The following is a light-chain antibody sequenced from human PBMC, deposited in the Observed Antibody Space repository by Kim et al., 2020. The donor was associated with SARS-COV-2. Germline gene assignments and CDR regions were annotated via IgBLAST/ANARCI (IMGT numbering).Light chain of an antibody. J-gene: IGLJ3*02. V-gene: IGLV3-19*01. CDR3: STRDSTGDHVV. CDR2: CKN. Sequence: QTVSLTSQGGSLRNYYSAWYQQRKGQAAPLVVYCKNDRPSGMPPRLSCCSSGSTTASITTAAPAADDGDYYCSTRDSTGDHVVFGGGTQLTVL. CDR1: SLRNYY.